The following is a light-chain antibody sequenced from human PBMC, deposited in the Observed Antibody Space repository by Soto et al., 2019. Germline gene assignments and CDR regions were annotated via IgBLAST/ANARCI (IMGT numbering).Light chain of an antibody. Sequence: QSVLTQPPSASGTPGHRVTISCSGGSSNIGTNAVNWYQQLPGTAPKLLIYNNNQRPSGVPDRFSGSKSGTSASLAISGLQSEDEADYYCAAWDDSLNGYVFGTGTKVTV. V-gene: IGLV1-44*01. CDR1: SSNIGTNA. CDR2: NNN. J-gene: IGLJ1*01. CDR3: AAWDDSLNGYV.